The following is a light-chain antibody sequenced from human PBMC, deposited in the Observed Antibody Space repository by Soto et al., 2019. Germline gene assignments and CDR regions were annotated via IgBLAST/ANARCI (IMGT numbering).Light chain of an antibody. CDR1: SSNIGGNS. CDR3: GSWNSSLSAYV. V-gene: IGLV1-51*01. CDR2: DDN. J-gene: IGLJ1*01. Sequence: QSALTQPPSVSAATGQKVTISCSGSSSNIGGNSVSWYQQLPGPAPKLLIYDDNKRSSGIPDRFSGWKSGTSATLGITGFQTGDEADYYCGSWNSSLSAYVFGTGTKVTVL.